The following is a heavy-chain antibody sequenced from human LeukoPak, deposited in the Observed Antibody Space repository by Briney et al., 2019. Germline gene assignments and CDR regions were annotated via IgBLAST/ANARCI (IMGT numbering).Heavy chain of an antibody. CDR1: GGSISSSNYY. V-gene: IGHV4-39*07. CDR2: IYYGGST. J-gene: IGHJ5*02. CDR3: ARDSSGWYHWFDP. D-gene: IGHD6-19*01. Sequence: PSETLSLTCTVSGGSISSSNYYWGWIRQPPGKGLEWIGSIYYGGSTYYNPSLKSRVTISVDTSKNQFSLKLSSVTAADTAVYYCARDSSGWYHWFDPWGQGTLVTVSS.